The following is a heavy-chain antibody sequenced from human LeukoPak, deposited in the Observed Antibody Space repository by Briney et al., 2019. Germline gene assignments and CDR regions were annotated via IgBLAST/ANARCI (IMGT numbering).Heavy chain of an antibody. CDR1: GFTFSSYA. Sequence: GGSLRLSCAASGFTFSSYAMHWVRQAPGKGLEWVAVISYDGSNKYYADSVKGRFTIFRDNSKNTLYPQMNSLRAEDTAVYYCARDSTRAYCSSTSCLSYYMDVWGKGTTVPVSS. D-gene: IGHD2-2*01. CDR3: ARDSTRAYCSSTSCLSYYMDV. V-gene: IGHV3-30*01. J-gene: IGHJ6*03. CDR2: ISYDGSNK.